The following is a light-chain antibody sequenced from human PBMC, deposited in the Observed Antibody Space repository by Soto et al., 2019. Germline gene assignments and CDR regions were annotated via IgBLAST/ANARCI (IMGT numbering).Light chain of an antibody. Sequence: DIQMTQSPSSLSASVGDRVTLTCRASQTISNYLAWYQQKPGKVPILLIYAASTLQSGVPSRFSGSGSGTDFTLTISSLQPEDVATYYCQNYNSAPQTFGQGTKVDIK. CDR2: AAS. CDR1: QTISNY. CDR3: QNYNSAPQT. J-gene: IGKJ1*01. V-gene: IGKV1-27*01.